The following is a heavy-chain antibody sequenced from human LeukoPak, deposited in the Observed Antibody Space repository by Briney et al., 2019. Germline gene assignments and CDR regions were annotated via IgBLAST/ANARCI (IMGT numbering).Heavy chain of an antibody. CDR2: IYYSGST. CDR1: GGSISSYY. Sequence: RTSETLSLTCTVSGGSISSYYWSWIRQPPGKGLEWIGYIYYSGSTNYNPSLKSRVTISVDTSKNQFSLKLSSVTAADTAVYYCARGSDFWSGYSFDYWGQGTLVTVSS. D-gene: IGHD3-3*01. V-gene: IGHV4-59*01. J-gene: IGHJ4*02. CDR3: ARGSDFWSGYSFDY.